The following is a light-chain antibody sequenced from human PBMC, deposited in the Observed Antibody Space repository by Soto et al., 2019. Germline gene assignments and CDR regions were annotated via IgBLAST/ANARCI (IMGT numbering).Light chain of an antibody. CDR2: GTS. Sequence: EIVLTQSPVTLSLSPGERATLSCRASQSVSSSNLAWYQQKTGQAPRLLIYGTSSRATGIPDRFSGSGSGTDFTLNISRLEPEDFAVYYCQQDGTSPPYTFGEGTKLEIK. CDR3: QQDGTSPPYT. V-gene: IGKV3-20*01. J-gene: IGKJ2*01. CDR1: QSVSSSN.